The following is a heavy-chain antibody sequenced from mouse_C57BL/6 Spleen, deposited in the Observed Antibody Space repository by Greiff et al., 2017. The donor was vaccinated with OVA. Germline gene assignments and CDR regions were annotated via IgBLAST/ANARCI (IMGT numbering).Heavy chain of an antibody. Sequence: EVHLVESGGGLVKPGGSLKLSCAASGFTFSSYTMSWVRQTPEKRLEWVATISGGGGNTYYPDSVKGRFTISRDNAKNTLYLQMSSLRSEDTALYYCASPAITTVVPFAYWGQGTLVTVSA. CDR1: GFTFSSYT. CDR2: ISGGGGNT. D-gene: IGHD1-1*01. V-gene: IGHV5-9*01. J-gene: IGHJ3*01. CDR3: ASPAITTVVPFAY.